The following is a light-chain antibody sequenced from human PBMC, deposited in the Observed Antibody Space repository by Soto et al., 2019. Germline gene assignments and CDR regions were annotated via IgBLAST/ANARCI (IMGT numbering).Light chain of an antibody. J-gene: IGKJ1*01. Sequence: EIVMTQSPATLSVSPGERATLSCRASQSVSSNLALYQQKPGQAPRLLIYGASTRATGIPARYSGSVSGTEFTLTISSLQSEDFAVYYCQQYNNWLWTFGQGTKVEIK. CDR1: QSVSSN. CDR3: QQYNNWLWT. CDR2: GAS. V-gene: IGKV3-15*01.